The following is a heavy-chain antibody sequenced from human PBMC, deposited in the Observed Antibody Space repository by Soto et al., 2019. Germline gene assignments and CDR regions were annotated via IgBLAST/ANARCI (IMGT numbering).Heavy chain of an antibody. J-gene: IGHJ4*02. CDR2: IIPILGIA. D-gene: IGHD5-18*01. V-gene: IGHV1-69*02. CDR1: GGTFSSYT. Sequence: QVQLVQSGAEVKKPGSSVKVSCKASGGTFSSYTISWVRQAPGQGLEWMGRIIPILGIANYAQKFQGRVTITADKSTSTAYMELSRLRSEDTAVYYGASLTALVSDFDYWGQGTLVTVSS. CDR3: ASLTALVSDFDY.